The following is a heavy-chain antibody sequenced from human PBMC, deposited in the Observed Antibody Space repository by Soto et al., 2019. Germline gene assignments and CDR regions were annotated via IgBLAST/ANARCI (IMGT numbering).Heavy chain of an antibody. J-gene: IGHJ4*02. CDR3: ARWEFGGIVK. CDR1: CGSVSVYY. V-gene: IGHV4-4*07. Sequence: ITCSVSCGSVSVYYWSWIRQPAGKGLEWIGRIYNNGRSTNYNPSLKSRVTMSVDTSTNQFSLKMRFVTAADTAVYYCARWEFGGIVKWGQGTVVTLSS. D-gene: IGHD1-26*01. CDR2: IYNNGRST.